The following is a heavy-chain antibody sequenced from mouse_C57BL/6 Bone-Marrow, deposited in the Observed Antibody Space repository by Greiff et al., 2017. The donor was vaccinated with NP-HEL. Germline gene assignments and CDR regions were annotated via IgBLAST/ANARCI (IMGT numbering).Heavy chain of an antibody. V-gene: IGHV14-4*01. CDR1: GFNITDDY. CDR3: ATALFQSYDAKDY. CDR2: IDPENGDT. J-gene: IGHJ4*01. Sequence: EVQLQQSGAELVRPGASVKLSCTASGFNITDDYMHWVKQRPEQGLEWIGWIDPENGDTEYASKFQGKATITADTSSNTAYLQLSSLTSVYTSVYYCATALFQSYDAKDYWGQGTSVTVSS.